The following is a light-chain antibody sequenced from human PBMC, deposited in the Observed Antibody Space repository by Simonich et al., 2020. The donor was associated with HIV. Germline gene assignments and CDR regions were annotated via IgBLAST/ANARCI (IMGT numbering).Light chain of an antibody. J-gene: IGLJ3*02. CDR1: SSDVGGYKY. CDR2: DVS. V-gene: IGLV2-14*01. Sequence: QSALTQPASMSGSPGQSITISCTGTSSDVGGYKYVSWYQQHPGKAPKLMIYDVSKRPSGVSTRFSGSKSGNTASLTISGLQAEDEADYYCSSYTSSSTWVFGGGTKLTVL. CDR3: SSYTSSSTWV.